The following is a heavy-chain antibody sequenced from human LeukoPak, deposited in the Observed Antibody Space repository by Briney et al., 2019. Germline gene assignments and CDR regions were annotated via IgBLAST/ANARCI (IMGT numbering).Heavy chain of an antibody. Sequence: GGSLRLSCAASGFTFSSYAMSWVRQAPGKGLEWVSAISGSGGSTYYADSVKGRFTISRDNSKNTLYLQMNSLRAEDTAVYYCAKLRYCGGDCYSFFGYWGQGTLVTVSS. CDR2: ISGSGGST. D-gene: IGHD2-21*02. J-gene: IGHJ4*02. CDR1: GFTFSSYA. CDR3: AKLRYCGGDCYSFFGY. V-gene: IGHV3-23*01.